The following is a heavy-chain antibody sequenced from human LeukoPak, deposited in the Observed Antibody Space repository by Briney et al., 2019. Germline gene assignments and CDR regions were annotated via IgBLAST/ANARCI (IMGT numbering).Heavy chain of an antibody. V-gene: IGHV1-2*02. D-gene: IGHD2-15*01. Sequence: ASVKVSCKASGYTFTGYYMHWVRQAPGQGLEWMGWINPNSGATNYAQKFQGRVTMTRDTSISTAYMEVSRLRSDDTAVFYCAGEGNCFPFRGQGTLVTVSS. CDR2: INPNSGAT. CDR1: GYTFTGYY. CDR3: AGEGNCFPF. J-gene: IGHJ4*02.